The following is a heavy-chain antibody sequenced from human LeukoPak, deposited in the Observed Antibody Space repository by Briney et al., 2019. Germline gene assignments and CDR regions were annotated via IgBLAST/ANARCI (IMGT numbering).Heavy chain of an antibody. D-gene: IGHD3-16*01. CDR3: ARDGGPLGAFDI. CDR1: GFTFSSYA. J-gene: IGHJ3*02. Sequence: GGSLRLSCAASGFTFSSYAMHWVRQAPGKELEWVAVISYDGSNKYYADSVKGRFTISRDNSKNTLYLQMNSLRAEDTAVYYCARDGGPLGAFDIWGQGTMVTVSS. V-gene: IGHV3-30-3*01. CDR2: ISYDGSNK.